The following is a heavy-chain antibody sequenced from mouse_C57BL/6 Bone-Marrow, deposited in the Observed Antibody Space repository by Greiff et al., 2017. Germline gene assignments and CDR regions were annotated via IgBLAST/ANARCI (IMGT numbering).Heavy chain of an antibody. V-gene: IGHV1-76*01. Sequence: QVQLKESGAELVRPGASVKLSCKASGYTFTDYYINWVKQRPGQGLEWIARIDPGCGSTYYNEKFKGKDTLTAEKSSRTAYMQLSSLTSEDSAVYFCARTVTTVVATRYFDVWGTGTTVTVSS. CDR3: ARTVTTVVATRYFDV. J-gene: IGHJ1*03. CDR2: IDPGCGST. D-gene: IGHD1-1*01. CDR1: GYTFTDYY.